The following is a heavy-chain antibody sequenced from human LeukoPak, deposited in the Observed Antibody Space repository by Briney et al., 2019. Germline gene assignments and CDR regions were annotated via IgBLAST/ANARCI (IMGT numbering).Heavy chain of an antibody. Sequence: SETLSLTCTVSGGSISSSSYYWGWIRQPPGKGLEWIGSIYYSGSTYYNPSLKSRVTISVDTSKNQFSLKLSSVTAADTAVYYCARASDTGSYYPYNYYYMDVWGKGTTVTISS. V-gene: IGHV4-39*07. CDR1: GGSISSSSYY. CDR2: IYYSGST. D-gene: IGHD1-26*01. CDR3: ARASDTGSYYPYNYYYMDV. J-gene: IGHJ6*03.